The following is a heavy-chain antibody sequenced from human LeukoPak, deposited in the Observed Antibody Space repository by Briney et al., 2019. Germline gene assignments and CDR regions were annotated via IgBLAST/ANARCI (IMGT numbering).Heavy chain of an antibody. CDR3: ARIEYLTAGMYYFDY. CDR2: IYPGDSDT. V-gene: IGHV5-51*01. Sequence: GESLKISCKGSGYSFTSYWIGWVRQMPGKGLEWMGIIYPGDSDTRYSPSFQGQVTISADKSISTAYLQWSSLKASDTAMYYCARIEYLTAGMYYFDYWGQGTLVTVSS. CDR1: GYSFTSYW. D-gene: IGHD6-6*01. J-gene: IGHJ4*02.